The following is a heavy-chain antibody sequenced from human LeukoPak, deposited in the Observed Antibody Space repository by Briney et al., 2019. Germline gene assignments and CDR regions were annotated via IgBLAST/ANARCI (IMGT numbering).Heavy chain of an antibody. CDR2: IIPIFGTA. V-gene: IGHV1-69*06. J-gene: IGHJ5*02. D-gene: IGHD2-15*01. Sequence: SVKVSCKASGGTFSSYAINWVRQAPGQGLEWMGGIIPIFGTANYAQKFQGRVTITADKSTSTAYMELSSLRSEDTAVYYCARVDCSGGSCYSWFDPWGQGTLVTVSS. CDR3: ARVDCSGGSCYSWFDP. CDR1: GGTFSSYA.